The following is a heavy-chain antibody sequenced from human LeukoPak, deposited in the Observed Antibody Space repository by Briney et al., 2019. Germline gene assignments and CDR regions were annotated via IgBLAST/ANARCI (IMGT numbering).Heavy chain of an antibody. D-gene: IGHD3-10*01. Sequence: SETLSLTCAVYGGSFSGYYWSWIRQPPGKGLEWIGEINHSGSTNYNPSLKGRVTISVDTSKNQFSLKLSSVTAADTAVYYCARDRYYGSGSDVRFDPWGQGTLVTVSS. CDR1: GGSFSGYY. J-gene: IGHJ5*02. CDR3: ARDRYYGSGSDVRFDP. CDR2: INHSGST. V-gene: IGHV4-34*01.